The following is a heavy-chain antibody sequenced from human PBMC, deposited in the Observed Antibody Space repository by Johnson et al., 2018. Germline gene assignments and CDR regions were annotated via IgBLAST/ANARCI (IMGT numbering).Heavy chain of an antibody. CDR2: ISSSSSYI. D-gene: IGHD5-12*01. CDR1: GFTFSSYS. J-gene: IGHJ6*03. CDR3: ARAHVDSYYYYMDV. V-gene: IGHV3-21*01. Sequence: VQLVESGGGLVKPGGSLRLSCAASGFTFSSYSMNWVRQAPGKGLEWVSSISSSSSYIYYADSVKGRFTISRENSKNSLYLQMNSLGAEDTAVYYCARAHVDSYYYYMDVWGKGTTVTVSS.